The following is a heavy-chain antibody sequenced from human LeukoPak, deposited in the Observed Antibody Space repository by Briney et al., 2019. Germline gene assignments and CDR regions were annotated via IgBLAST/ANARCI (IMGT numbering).Heavy chain of an antibody. D-gene: IGHD2-15*01. CDR3: ARVDIVDYYYYMDV. CDR1: GYTFTGYY. Sequence: GASGKVSCKASGYTFTGYYMHWVRQAPGQGIEWIGWTHPNSGGTNYAQKFQGRVNMNRDTSISTAYMVLSRLRSDDTAVYYCARVDIVDYYYYMDVWGKGTTVTVSS. V-gene: IGHV1-2*02. J-gene: IGHJ6*03. CDR2: THPNSGGT.